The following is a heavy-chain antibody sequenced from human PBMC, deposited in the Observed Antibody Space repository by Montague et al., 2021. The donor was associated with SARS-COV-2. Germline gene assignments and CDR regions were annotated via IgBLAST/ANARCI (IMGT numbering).Heavy chain of an antibody. CDR1: GDSVSSHSVA. CDR3: VRYSGWFYFDF. J-gene: IGHJ4*02. D-gene: IGHD6-19*01. Sequence: CAISGDSVSSHSVAWSWIRQSPPRGFEWLGRPYYRSKWYSDYAPSVRGRLTVNPDASKNEFSLELNYVTPEDTAVYYCVRYSGWFYFDFWGQGTLVTVSS. V-gene: IGHV6-1*01. CDR2: PYYRSKWYS.